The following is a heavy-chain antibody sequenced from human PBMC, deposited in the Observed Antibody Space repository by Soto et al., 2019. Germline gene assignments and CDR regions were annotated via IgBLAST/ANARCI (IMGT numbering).Heavy chain of an antibody. D-gene: IGHD1-7*01. CDR1: GFTFSNAW. CDR2: IKSKTEGGKT. V-gene: IGHV3-15*01. J-gene: IGHJ6*02. CDR3: TTVGSGITGTPPTGRGCYYGMHX. Sequence: GSLRLACAASGFTFSNAWMSWVRQAPGKGLEWVFRIKSKTEGGKTDYAAPVKCRFTISRYDSKKTLYLQMNSLKTEDTDVYYCTTVGSGITGTPPTGRGCYYGMHXWGQVTAVSVS.